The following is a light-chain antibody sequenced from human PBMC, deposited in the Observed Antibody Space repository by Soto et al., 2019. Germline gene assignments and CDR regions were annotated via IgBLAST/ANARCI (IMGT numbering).Light chain of an antibody. CDR2: DVS. Sequence: QSVLTQPASVSGSPGQSITISCTGTSSDVGGYNLVSWYQQHPGKAPKFLIYDVSYRPSGVSDRFSGSKSGNTASLTISGLQAEDEADYYCAAWDDSLDVYVFGTGTKLTVL. V-gene: IGLV2-14*01. CDR1: SSDVGGYNL. CDR3: AAWDDSLDVYV. J-gene: IGLJ1*01.